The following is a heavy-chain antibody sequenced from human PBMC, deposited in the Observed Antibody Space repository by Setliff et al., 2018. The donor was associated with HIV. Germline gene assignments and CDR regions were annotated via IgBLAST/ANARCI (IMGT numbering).Heavy chain of an antibody. Sequence: ASVKVSCKAFAYTFTAYYLHWVRQAPGQGLEWMGWINPNRGGTNYAQKFQGRDTITADESTSTAYMELSSLRSEDTAVYYCAGGWVVTAIHYYYYYMDVWGKGTTVTVSS. CDR1: AYTFTAYY. D-gene: IGHD2-21*02. CDR2: INPNRGGT. V-gene: IGHV1-2*02. CDR3: AGGWVVTAIHYYYYYMDV. J-gene: IGHJ6*03.